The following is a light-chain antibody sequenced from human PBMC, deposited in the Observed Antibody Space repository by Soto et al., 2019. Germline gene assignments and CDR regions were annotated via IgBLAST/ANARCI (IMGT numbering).Light chain of an antibody. CDR2: KAS. CDR1: QTISSW. V-gene: IGKV1-5*03. J-gene: IGKJ1*01. Sequence: DLPRIQTPSTPYGYGGDKVTIPFLASQTISSWLAWYQQKPGKAPKLLIYKASTLKSGVPSRFSGSGSGTEFTLTICSLQPDDFATYYCQHYNSYSEAFGQGTKVDIK. CDR3: QHYNSYSEA.